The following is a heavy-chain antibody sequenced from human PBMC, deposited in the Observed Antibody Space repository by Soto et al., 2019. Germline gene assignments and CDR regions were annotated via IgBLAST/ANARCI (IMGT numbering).Heavy chain of an antibody. CDR2: IYYSGST. V-gene: IGHV4-59*01. CDR3: ARARTRSAGAVDY. CDR1: GGSISSYY. J-gene: IGHJ4*02. Sequence: PSENLSLTCTVSGGSISSYYWSWIRQPPGKGLEWIGYIYYSGSTNLNPSLKSRVTISVDTSKNQFSLKLTSLTAADTAVYYCARARTRSAGAVDYWGQGTLVT. D-gene: IGHD1-1*01.